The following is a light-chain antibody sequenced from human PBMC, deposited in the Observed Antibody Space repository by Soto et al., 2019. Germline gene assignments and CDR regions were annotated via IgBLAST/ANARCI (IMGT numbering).Light chain of an antibody. V-gene: IGLV2-14*01. Sequence: QSALTQPASVSGSPGQSITISCTGTSSDVGTYNYVSWYQQHPGKAPKLIIHEVNNRPSGVSDRLSGSKSGNTASLTISGLQGDDEADYYCNSYTSTSTYVFGTGTKVTVL. J-gene: IGLJ1*01. CDR1: SSDVGTYNY. CDR2: EVN. CDR3: NSYTSTSTYV.